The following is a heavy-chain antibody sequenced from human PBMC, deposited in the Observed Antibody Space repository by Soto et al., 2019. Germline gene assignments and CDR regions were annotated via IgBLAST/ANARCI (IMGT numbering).Heavy chain of an antibody. CDR2: ISAYNGNT. D-gene: IGHD3-22*01. V-gene: IGHV1-18*01. CDR3: ARVLIVVGHDDFDI. Sequence: ASVKVSCKASGYTFTSYGISWVRQAPGQGLEWMGWISAYNGNTNYAQKLQGRVTMPTDTSTSTAYMELRRLRSDDTAVYYCARVLIVVGHDDFDIWGQGTMVTVSS. J-gene: IGHJ3*02. CDR1: GYTFTSYG.